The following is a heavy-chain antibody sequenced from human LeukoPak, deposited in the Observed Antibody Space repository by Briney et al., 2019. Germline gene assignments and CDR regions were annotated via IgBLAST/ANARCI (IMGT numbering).Heavy chain of an antibody. CDR2: ISDSGDST. Sequence: GGSLRLSCAASGFTFRSYAMSWVRQAPGKGLEWVSIISDSGDSTYYADSVKGRFTISRDNSKNTLYMQMNSLRTEDTALHYCAKGAGGVCGDNNCYSRVFDYWGQGTLVTVSS. D-gene: IGHD2-15*01. CDR3: AKGAGGVCGDNNCYSRVFDY. CDR1: GFTFRSYA. J-gene: IGHJ4*02. V-gene: IGHV3-23*01.